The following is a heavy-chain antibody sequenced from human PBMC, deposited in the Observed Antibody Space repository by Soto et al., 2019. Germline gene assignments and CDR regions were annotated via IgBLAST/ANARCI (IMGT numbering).Heavy chain of an antibody. CDR1: GSTFPSYG. CDR2: ISAYNGNT. V-gene: IGHV1-18*01. J-gene: IGHJ5*02. CDR3: ARSGYCSGGSCSINWFDP. D-gene: IGHD2-15*01. Sequence: ASVPVACTASGSTFPSYGISLVRQAPGQGLEWMGWISAYNGNTNYAQKLQGRVTMTTDTSTSTAYMELRSLRSDDTAVYYCARSGYCSGGSCSINWFDPWGQGTLVTVSS.